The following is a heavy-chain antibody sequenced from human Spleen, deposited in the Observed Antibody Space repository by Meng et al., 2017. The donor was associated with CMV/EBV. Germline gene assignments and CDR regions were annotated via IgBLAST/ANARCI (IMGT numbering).Heavy chain of an antibody. CDR3: AAFGFLEWLPPGY. D-gene: IGHD3-3*01. J-gene: IGHJ4*02. V-gene: IGHV4-30-4*08. CDR2: IYYSGST. Sequence: QVQLQESGPGLVKPSQTLSLTCTVSGGSISSGDYYWSWIRQPPGKGLEWIGYIYYSGSTYYIPSLKSRVTISVDTSKNQFSLKLSSVTAADTAVYYCAAFGFLEWLPPGYWGQGTLVTVSS. CDR1: GGSISSGDYY.